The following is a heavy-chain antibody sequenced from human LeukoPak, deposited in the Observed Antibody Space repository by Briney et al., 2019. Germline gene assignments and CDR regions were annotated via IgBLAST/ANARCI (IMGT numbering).Heavy chain of an antibody. D-gene: IGHD3-22*01. V-gene: IGHV4-38-2*02. CDR1: GYSISTDYY. CDR2: IHYRGNT. CDR3: VREESSSADF. J-gene: IGHJ4*02. Sequence: SETLSLTCTVSGYSISTDYYWGWVRQPPGRGLEWIGTIHYRGNTFYNPSLKSRVSISMDRSKNQFSLRLTSVTAADSAVYYCVREESSSADFWGQGTLVTVSS.